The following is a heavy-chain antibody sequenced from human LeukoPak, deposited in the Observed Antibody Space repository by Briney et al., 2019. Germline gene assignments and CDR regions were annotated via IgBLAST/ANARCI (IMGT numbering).Heavy chain of an antibody. CDR2: INHSGST. J-gene: IGHJ4*02. CDR3: AREGYCSGTSCYNFNY. CDR1: GGSFSGYY. V-gene: IGHV4-34*01. D-gene: IGHD2-2*02. Sequence: SETLSLTCAVYGGSFSGYYWSWIRQPPGKGLEWIGEINHSGSTNYNPSLKSRVTISLDTSKNQFSLNLSSVTAADTAVYYCAREGYCSGTSCYNFNYWGQGTLVTVSS.